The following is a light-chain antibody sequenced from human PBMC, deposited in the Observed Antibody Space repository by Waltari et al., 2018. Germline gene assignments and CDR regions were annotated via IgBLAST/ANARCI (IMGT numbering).Light chain of an antibody. CDR2: KAS. V-gene: IGKV1-5*03. J-gene: IGKJ2*01. Sequence: DIQMTQSPSTLSVSVGDTVTFTCRASESISTWLAWYQQRPGKAPKLLIYKASYLETGVPSRFSGSGSGTEFILTISSLRPDDSATYYCQQYSNYYTFGQGTKLEIK. CDR3: QQYSNYYT. CDR1: ESISTW.